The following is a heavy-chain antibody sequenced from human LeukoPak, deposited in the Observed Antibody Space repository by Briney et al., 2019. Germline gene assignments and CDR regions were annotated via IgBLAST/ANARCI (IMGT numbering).Heavy chain of an antibody. CDR1: GGSFSGYY. CDR3: ARVNTAMAEFDY. D-gene: IGHD5-18*01. CDR2: INHSGST. Sequence: SETLSLTRAVYGGSFSGYYWSWIRQPPGKGLEWIGEINHSGSTNYNPSLKSRVTISVDTSKNQFSLKLSSVTAADTAVYYCARVNTAMAEFDYWGRGTLVTVSS. J-gene: IGHJ4*02. V-gene: IGHV4-34*01.